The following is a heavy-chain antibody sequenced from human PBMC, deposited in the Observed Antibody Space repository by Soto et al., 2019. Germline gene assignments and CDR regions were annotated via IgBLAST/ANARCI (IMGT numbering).Heavy chain of an antibody. D-gene: IGHD2-15*01. Sequence: GESLKISCAASGFTFSSYGMHWVRQAPGKGLEWVAVIWYEGSNKYYADSVKGRFTISRDNSKNTLYLQMNSLRAEDTAVYYCARLLLGYCSGGSCPPDYWGQGTLVTVSS. CDR2: IWYEGSNK. J-gene: IGHJ4*02. CDR3: ARLLLGYCSGGSCPPDY. V-gene: IGHV3-33*01. CDR1: GFTFSSYG.